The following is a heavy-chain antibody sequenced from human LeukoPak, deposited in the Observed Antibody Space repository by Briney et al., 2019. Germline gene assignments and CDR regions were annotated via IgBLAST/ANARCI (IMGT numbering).Heavy chain of an antibody. CDR1: GFTSSSYG. Sequence: GGSLRLSCAVSGFTSSSYGMHWVRQAPGKGLEWVAFNRNDGSDEHYTDSVKGRFTISRDNSKNTLYLQMNSLKTEDTAVYYCAKDRAWVAVAEGVDYWGQGTLVTVSS. CDR2: NRNDGSDE. J-gene: IGHJ4*02. CDR3: AKDRAWVAVAEGVDY. V-gene: IGHV3-30*02. D-gene: IGHD6-19*01.